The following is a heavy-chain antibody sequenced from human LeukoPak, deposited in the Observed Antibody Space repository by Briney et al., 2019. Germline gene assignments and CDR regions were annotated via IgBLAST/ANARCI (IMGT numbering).Heavy chain of an antibody. Sequence: SETLSLTCAVSGGSISSGGYSWSWIRQPPGKGLEWIGYIYHSGSTYYNPSLKSRVTISVDRSKNQFSLKLSSVTAADTAVYYCVRTHVVRGVNPTYYFDYWGQGTLVTVSS. CDR1: GGSISSGGYS. J-gene: IGHJ4*02. V-gene: IGHV4-30-2*01. CDR3: VRTHVVRGVNPTYYFDY. CDR2: IYHSGST. D-gene: IGHD3-10*01.